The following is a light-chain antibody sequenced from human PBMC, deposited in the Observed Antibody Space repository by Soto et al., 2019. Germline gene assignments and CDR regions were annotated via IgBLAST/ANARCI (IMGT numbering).Light chain of an antibody. CDR1: SSDVGGYNY. V-gene: IGLV2-14*01. CDR3: RSYTCSSIL. J-gene: IGLJ1*01. Sequence: QSVLAQPASVSGSPGQSITISCTGTSSDVGGYNYVSWYQQHPGKAPKLMIYAVTDRPSGVSSRFSGSKSGNTASLTLSGLQAEDEADYYCRSYTCSSILFGTGTKVTVL. CDR2: AVT.